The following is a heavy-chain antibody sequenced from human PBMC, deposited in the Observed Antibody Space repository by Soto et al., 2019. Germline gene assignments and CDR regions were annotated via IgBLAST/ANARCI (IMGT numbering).Heavy chain of an antibody. Sequence: PSETLSLTCTVSGDSISSYYWSWIRQPPGKGLEWIGYIYYSGSTSYNPSLKSRVTISVDTSKNQFSLKLSSVTAADTAVYYCASLCSSTSCYERYWGQGTLVTVSS. J-gene: IGHJ4*01. D-gene: IGHD2-2*01. CDR1: GDSISSYY. CDR2: IYYSGST. V-gene: IGHV4-59*01. CDR3: ASLCSSTSCYERY.